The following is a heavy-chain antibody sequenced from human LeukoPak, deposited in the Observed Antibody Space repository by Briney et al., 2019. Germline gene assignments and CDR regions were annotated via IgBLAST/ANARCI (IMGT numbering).Heavy chain of an antibody. CDR2: IRRRSYGGTT. CDR3: SRDSHGDDVYDY. D-gene: IGHD1-1*01. V-gene: IGHV3-49*04. CDR1: GFTFEDFA. J-gene: IGHJ4*02. Sequence: PGGSLRLSCTVSGFTFEDFAMTWVRQAPGKGLEWVGVIRRRSYGGTTDYAASVKGRFTISIDDSKNIAFLQMNSLKTEDTAIYFCSRDSHGDDVYDYWGQGTLVTVSS.